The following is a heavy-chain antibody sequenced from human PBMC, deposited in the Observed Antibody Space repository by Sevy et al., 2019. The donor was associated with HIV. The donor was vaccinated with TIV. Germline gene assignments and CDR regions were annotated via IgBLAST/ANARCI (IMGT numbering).Heavy chain of an antibody. CDR1: GFIFNSYV. V-gene: IGHV3-23*01. D-gene: IGHD1-26*01. Sequence: GGSLRLSCAASGFIFNSYVMSWVRQAPGKGLEWVSGISASGGSTFYADSEKGRFTISRDNFKNALYLEMNSLRVEDTAVYYCAGAGMGAKGFDYWGQGTLVTVSS. CDR2: ISASGGST. CDR3: AGAGMGAKGFDY. J-gene: IGHJ4*02.